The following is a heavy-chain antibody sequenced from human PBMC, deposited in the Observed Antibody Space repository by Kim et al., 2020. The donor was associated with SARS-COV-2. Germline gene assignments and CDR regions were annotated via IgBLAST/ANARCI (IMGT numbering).Heavy chain of an antibody. CDR3: AKDGGWYELFYFDY. CDR2: ISYDGSNK. J-gene: IGHJ4*02. V-gene: IGHV3-30*18. CDR1: GFTFSSYG. D-gene: IGHD6-19*01. Sequence: GGSLRLSCAASGFTFSSYGMHWVRQAPGKGLEWVAVISYDGSNKYYADSVKGRFTISRDNSKNTLYLQMNSLRAEDTAVYYCAKDGGWYELFYFDYWGQGTLVTVSS.